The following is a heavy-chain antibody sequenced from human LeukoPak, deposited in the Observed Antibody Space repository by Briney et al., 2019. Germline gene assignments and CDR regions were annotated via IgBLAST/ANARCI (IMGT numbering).Heavy chain of an antibody. CDR3: ARVVNDYVYYFDY. D-gene: IGHD4-17*01. V-gene: IGHV4-39*07. CDR1: GGSISSPSYY. Sequence: SETLSLTCTVSGGSISSPSYYWGWIRQPPGKGLEWIVSLYYSGSTYYNPSLKSRVTISVDTSKNQFSLKLSSVTAADTAVYYCARVVNDYVYYFDYWGQGTLVTVSS. J-gene: IGHJ4*02. CDR2: LYYSGST.